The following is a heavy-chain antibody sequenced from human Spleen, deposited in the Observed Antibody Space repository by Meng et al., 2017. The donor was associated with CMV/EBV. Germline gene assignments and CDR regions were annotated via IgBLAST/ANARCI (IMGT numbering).Heavy chain of an antibody. Sequence: GESLKISCTASGFTFGDYAMSWVRQAPGKGLEWVSVISGSGGSTDYADSVKGRFTLSRDNFRDTLYLQMNSLRAEDTAVYYCAKESVYNGNDYFDYWGQGTLVTVSS. D-gene: IGHD5-12*01. J-gene: IGHJ4*02. CDR1: GFTFGDYA. V-gene: IGHV3-23*01. CDR3: AKESVYNGNDYFDY. CDR2: ISGSGGST.